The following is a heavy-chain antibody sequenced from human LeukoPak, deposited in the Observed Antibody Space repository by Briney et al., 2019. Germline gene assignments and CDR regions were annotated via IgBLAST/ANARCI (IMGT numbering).Heavy chain of an antibody. CDR2: IYPGDSDT. D-gene: IGHD6-13*01. Sequence: GESLKISCQGSGYSFTSYWIGWARQMPGKGLEWMGIIYPGDSDTRYSPSFQGQVTISADKSISTAYLQWSSLKASDTAMYYCARVLAAAGTYYYYGMDVWGQGTTVTVSS. V-gene: IGHV5-51*01. CDR3: ARVLAAAGTYYYYGMDV. CDR1: GYSFTSYW. J-gene: IGHJ6*02.